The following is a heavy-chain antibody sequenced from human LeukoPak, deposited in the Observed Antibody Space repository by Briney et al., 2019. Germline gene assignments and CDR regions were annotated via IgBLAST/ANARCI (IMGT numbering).Heavy chain of an antibody. CDR3: VRGLGDV. CDR2: INNDGKLV. Sequence: PGGSLRLSCSASGFIFRNYWMHWVRQAPGKGPVWVSRINNDGKLVTYADSVKGRFTISRDSAKDTVLLQMNSLRVEDTALYYCVRGLGDVWGKGTLVTVSS. CDR1: GFIFRNYW. D-gene: IGHD4-11*01. J-gene: IGHJ6*04. V-gene: IGHV3-74*01.